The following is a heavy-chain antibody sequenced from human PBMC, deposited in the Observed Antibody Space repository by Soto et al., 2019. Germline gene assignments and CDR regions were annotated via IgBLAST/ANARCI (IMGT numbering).Heavy chain of an antibody. Sequence: GGSLRLSCAASGFTFSSYAMSWVRQAPGKGLEWVSAISGSGGSTYYADSVKGRFTISRDNSKNTLYLQMNSLRAGDTAVYYCAKGEVAGAPRYYYYGMDVWGQGTTVTVSS. D-gene: IGHD6-19*01. CDR1: GFTFSSYA. J-gene: IGHJ6*02. CDR2: ISGSGGST. V-gene: IGHV3-23*01. CDR3: AKGEVAGAPRYYYYGMDV.